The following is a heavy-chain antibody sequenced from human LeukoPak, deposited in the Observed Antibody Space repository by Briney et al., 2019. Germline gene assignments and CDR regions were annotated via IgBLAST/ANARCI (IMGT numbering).Heavy chain of an antibody. Sequence: GGSLRLSCAASGFTFSSYAMSWVRQAPGKGLEWVSAISGSGGSTYYADSVKGRFTISRDNSKNTLYLQMNSLRAEDTAVYYCAKDKFDDLYDFWSGSDPNWFDPWGQGTLVTVSS. J-gene: IGHJ5*02. CDR1: GFTFSSYA. V-gene: IGHV3-23*01. CDR3: AKDKFDDLYDFWSGSDPNWFDP. D-gene: IGHD3-3*01. CDR2: ISGSGGST.